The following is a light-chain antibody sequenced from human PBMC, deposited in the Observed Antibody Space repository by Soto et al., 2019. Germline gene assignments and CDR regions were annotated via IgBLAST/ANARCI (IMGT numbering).Light chain of an antibody. V-gene: IGKV3-15*01. CDR3: RQYINLWT. CDR2: GAS. CDR1: QSVSSN. J-gene: IGKJ1*01. Sequence: EIVMTQSPATLSVSPGERATLSCRASQSVSSNLAWYQQKPGQSPRLLIYGASTRATGVPARFSGSGSGTEFTLTISSLQSEDFAVYYCRQYINLWTFGQGTKVDIK.